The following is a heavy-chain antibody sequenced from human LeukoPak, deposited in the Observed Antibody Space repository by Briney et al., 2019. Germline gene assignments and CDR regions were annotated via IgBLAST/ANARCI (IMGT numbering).Heavy chain of an antibody. D-gene: IGHD3-22*01. J-gene: IGHJ3*02. Sequence: PSETLSLTCTVSGGSISSYYWSWIRQPPGKGLEWIGYIYYIGSTNYNPSLKSRVTISVDTSKNQFSLKLSSVTAADTAVYYCARDSNYYDSRGNDAFDIWGRGNDAFDIWGQGTMVTVSS. CDR3: ARDSNYYDSRGNDAFDIWGRGNDAFDI. V-gene: IGHV4-59*01. CDR2: IYYIGST. CDR1: GGSISSYY.